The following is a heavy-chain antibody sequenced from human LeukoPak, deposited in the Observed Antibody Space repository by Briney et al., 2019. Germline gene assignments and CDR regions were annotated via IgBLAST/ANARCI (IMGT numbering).Heavy chain of an antibody. CDR1: GGTFSSYA. V-gene: IGHV1-69*05. D-gene: IGHD4-17*01. CDR2: IIPIFGTA. CDR3: ARDRGYGDYGDFDY. J-gene: IGHJ4*02. Sequence: SVKVSCKASGGTFSSYAISWVRQAPGQGLEWMGRIIPIFGTANYAQKFQGRVTITTDESTSTAYMELSSLRSEDTAVYYCARDRGYGDYGDFDYWGQGTLVTVSS.